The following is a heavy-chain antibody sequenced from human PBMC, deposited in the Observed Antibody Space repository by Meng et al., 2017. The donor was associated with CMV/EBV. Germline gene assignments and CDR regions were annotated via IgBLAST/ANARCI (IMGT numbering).Heavy chain of an antibody. J-gene: IGHJ6*02. CDR1: GGSISSYY. V-gene: IGHV4-59*01. Sequence: ESLKISCTVSGGSISSYYWSWIRQPPGKGLEWIGYIYYSGSTNYNPSLKSRVTISVDTSKNQFALKLSSGTAADTAVYYCASRYYGMDVWGQGTTVTVSS. CDR2: IYYSGST. CDR3: ASRYYGMDV.